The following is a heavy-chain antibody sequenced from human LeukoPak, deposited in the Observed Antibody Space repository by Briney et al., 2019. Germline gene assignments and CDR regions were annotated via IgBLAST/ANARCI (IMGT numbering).Heavy chain of an antibody. J-gene: IGHJ6*04. V-gene: IGHV3-23*01. D-gene: IGHD3-16*01. Sequence: PGGSLRLSCEASGFTFSSYAMSWVRQAPGEGLEWVSATSGSGGSTYYADSVKGRFTISRDNSKNTLYLQMNSLRAEDTAVYYCAKDGGLEHPYGMDVWGKGTTVTVSS. CDR1: GFTFSSYA. CDR2: TSGSGGST. CDR3: AKDGGLEHPYGMDV.